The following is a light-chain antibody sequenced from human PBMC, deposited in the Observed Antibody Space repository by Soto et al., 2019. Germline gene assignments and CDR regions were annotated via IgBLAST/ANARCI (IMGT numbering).Light chain of an antibody. CDR1: SSDVGGYNY. Sequence: QSVLTQPASLAGSPGRSITISCTRTSSDVGGYNYVSWYQQHPGKAPKLMIYEVSNRPSGVSNRFSGSKSGNTASLTISRLQAEDGADYYCSSYTSSSTLGVFGNESK. V-gene: IGLV2-14*01. CDR3: SSYTSSSTLGV. J-gene: IGLJ1*01. CDR2: EVS.